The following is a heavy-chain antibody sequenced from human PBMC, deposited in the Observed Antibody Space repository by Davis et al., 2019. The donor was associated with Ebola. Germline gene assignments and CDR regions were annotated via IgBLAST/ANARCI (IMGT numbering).Heavy chain of an antibody. Sequence: PGGSLRLSCTVSGASIKSNNWSWIRQPPGKGLEWIGYIYNVGSTDYNPSLESRVTISFDTSKSQLSLKLTSVTAADTGVYYCAKFTSHWLWSPYGLDVWGQGTTVSVSS. J-gene: IGHJ6*02. CDR1: GASIKSNN. V-gene: IGHV4-59*13. D-gene: IGHD3-3*01. CDR2: IYNVGST. CDR3: AKFTSHWLWSPYGLDV.